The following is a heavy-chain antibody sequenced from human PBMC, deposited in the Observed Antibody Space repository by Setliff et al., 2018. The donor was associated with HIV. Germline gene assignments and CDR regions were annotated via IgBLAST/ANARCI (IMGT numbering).Heavy chain of an antibody. D-gene: IGHD3-22*01. J-gene: IGHJ4*02. Sequence: SETLSLTCTVSSGPISSYYWSWIRQPPGKGLEWIGYIFYTGSTTYSPSLKSRVTISKDTSKNQFSLKLSSVTAADTAVYYCARLTPYPNYYDSSGYFDCWGQGTLVTVSS. CDR1: SGPISSYY. CDR3: ARLTPYPNYYDSSGYFDC. V-gene: IGHV4-59*01. CDR2: IFYTGST.